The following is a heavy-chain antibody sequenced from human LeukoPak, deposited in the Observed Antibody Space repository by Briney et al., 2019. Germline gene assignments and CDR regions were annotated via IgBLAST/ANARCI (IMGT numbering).Heavy chain of an antibody. CDR1: GGSISSGGYY. CDR2: IYYSGST. Sequence: SETLSLTCTVSGGSISSGGYYWSWIRQHPGTGLEWIGYIYYSGSTYYNPSLKSRVSISGDTSKNQFSLKLSSVTAADTAVYYCARAEGYCSNTSCYGYYFDYWGQGTLVTVSS. CDR3: ARAEGYCSNTSCYGYYFDY. J-gene: IGHJ4*02. V-gene: IGHV4-31*03. D-gene: IGHD2-2*01.